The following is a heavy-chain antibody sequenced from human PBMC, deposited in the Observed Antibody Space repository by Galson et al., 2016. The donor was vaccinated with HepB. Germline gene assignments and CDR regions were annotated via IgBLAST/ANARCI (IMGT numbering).Heavy chain of an antibody. CDR1: GFSLSTSGMC. CDR3: ARNSRTCYDAFDI. J-gene: IGHJ3*02. CDR2: IDWDDDK. D-gene: IGHD2-15*01. V-gene: IGHV2-70*01. Sequence: PALVKPTQTLTLTCTFSGFSLSTSGMCVNWIRQPPGKALEWLALIDWDDDKYYSTSLKTRLTVSKDTSKNQVVLTMTNMDPVDTATYYCARNSRTCYDAFDIWGQGTMVTVSS.